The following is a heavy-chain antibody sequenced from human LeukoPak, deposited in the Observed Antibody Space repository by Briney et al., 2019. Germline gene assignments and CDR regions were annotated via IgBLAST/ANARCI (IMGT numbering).Heavy chain of an antibody. J-gene: IGHJ4*02. CDR1: GGTFSNYA. V-gene: IGHV1-69*04. Sequence: ASVKVSCKASGGTFSNYAISWVRQAPGQGLEWMGRIIPILQIANYAQKFQGRVTITADKSTSTAYMELSSLRSEDTAVYYCASGAGARAYFDYWGQGTLVTVSS. D-gene: IGHD1-14*01. CDR3: ASGAGARAYFDY. CDR2: IIPILQIA.